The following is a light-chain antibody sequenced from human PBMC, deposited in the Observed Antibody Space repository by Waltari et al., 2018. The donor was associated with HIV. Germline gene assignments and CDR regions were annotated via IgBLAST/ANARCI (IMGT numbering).Light chain of an antibody. J-gene: IGLJ2*01. Sequence: QSALTPPASVSGSPGQSITISCTGTSSDVGTYSLVSWYQHHPGKAPKLMIYECNKRPSGVSNRCAGSKSGNTASLTISGLQAEDEADYYCTSYTSFSTVLFGGGTKLTVL. CDR2: ECN. CDR3: TSYTSFSTVL. V-gene: IGLV2-23*01. CDR1: SSDVGTYSL.